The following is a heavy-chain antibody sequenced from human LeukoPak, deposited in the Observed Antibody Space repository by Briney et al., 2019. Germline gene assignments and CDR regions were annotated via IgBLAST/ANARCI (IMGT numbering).Heavy chain of an antibody. Sequence: GGSLRLSCAASGFTFSSYAMSWVRQAPGKGLEWVSAISGSGGSTYYADSVKGRFTISRDNSKNTLYLQMNSLRAEDTAVYYCAKGQAAFLEWLSTGDYRGQGTLVTVSS. D-gene: IGHD3-3*01. CDR3: AKGQAAFLEWLSTGDY. V-gene: IGHV3-23*01. CDR2: ISGSGGST. J-gene: IGHJ4*02. CDR1: GFTFSSYA.